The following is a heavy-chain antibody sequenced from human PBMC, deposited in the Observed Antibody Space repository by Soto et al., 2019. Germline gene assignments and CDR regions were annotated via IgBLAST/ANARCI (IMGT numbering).Heavy chain of an antibody. CDR3: ATRAPAFDY. J-gene: IGHJ4*02. CDR1: GYTFTSYG. Sequence: GPEVKKPGASLKVSCKTSGYTFTSYGISWVRQAPGQGLEWMGWITTDKGKTTYAQKFQGRVTMTTDTSTSTGYMELRSLRSDDTAVYYCATRAPAFDYWGQGTLVTVSS. V-gene: IGHV1-18*01. CDR2: ITTDKGKT.